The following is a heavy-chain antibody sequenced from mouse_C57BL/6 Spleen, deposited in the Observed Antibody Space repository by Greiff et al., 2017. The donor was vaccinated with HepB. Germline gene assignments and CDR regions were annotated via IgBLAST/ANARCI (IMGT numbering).Heavy chain of an antibody. J-gene: IGHJ2*01. D-gene: IGHD2-4*01. CDR3: ARDYYDYDGFDY. CDR2: INPGSGGT. Sequence: QVQLKQSGAELVRPGTSVKVSCKASGYAFTNYLIEWVKQRPGQGLEWIGVINPGSGGTNYNEKFKGKATLTADKSSSTAYMQLSSLTSEDSAVYFCARDYYDYDGFDYWGQGTTLTVSS. V-gene: IGHV1-54*01. CDR1: GYAFTNYL.